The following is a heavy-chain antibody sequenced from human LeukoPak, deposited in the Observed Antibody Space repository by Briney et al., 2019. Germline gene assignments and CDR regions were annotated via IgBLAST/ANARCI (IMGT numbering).Heavy chain of an antibody. CDR1: GFTFSGSA. V-gene: IGHV3-23*01. D-gene: IGHD3-10*01. Sequence: GGSLRLSCAASGFTFSGSAMSWVRQAPGEGLEWVSLISYSGANSYYTDSVRGRFTISRDNAKNSLYLQMNSLRAEDTAVYYCAVGVYYFDYWGQGTLVTVSS. J-gene: IGHJ4*02. CDR2: ISYSGANS. CDR3: AVGVYYFDY.